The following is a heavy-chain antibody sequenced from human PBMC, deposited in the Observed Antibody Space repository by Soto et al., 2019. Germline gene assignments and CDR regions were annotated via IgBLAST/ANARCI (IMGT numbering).Heavy chain of an antibody. CDR3: ARLGGFYQAFDS. Sequence: SESLAHNSAVCGPSIRRHSGSWIRRPPGKGLEWLGYIYFGGTTTYNPSLKSRLTTSLDTSKNQFSLKLTSVAAADTAVYYCARLGGFYQAFDSWGQGALVT. CDR1: GPSIRRHS. D-gene: IGHD3-22*01. V-gene: IGHV4-59*11. J-gene: IGHJ4*02. CDR2: IYFGGTT.